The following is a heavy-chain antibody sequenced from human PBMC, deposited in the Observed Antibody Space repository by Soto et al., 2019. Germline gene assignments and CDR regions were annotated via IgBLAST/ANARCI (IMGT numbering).Heavy chain of an antibody. CDR2: INPNSGGT. J-gene: IGHJ4*02. CDR1: GYTFTGYY. CDR3: ARGNVLRFLEWSPALDY. V-gene: IGHV1-2*04. Sequence: ASVKVSCKASGYTFTGYYMHWVRQAPGQGLEWMGWINPNSGGTNYAQKFQGWVTMTRDTSISTAYMELSRLRSDDTAVYYCARGNVLRFLEWSPALDYWGQGTLVTVSS. D-gene: IGHD3-3*01.